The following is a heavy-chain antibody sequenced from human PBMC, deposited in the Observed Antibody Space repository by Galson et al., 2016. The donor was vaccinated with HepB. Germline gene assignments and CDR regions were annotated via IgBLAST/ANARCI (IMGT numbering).Heavy chain of an antibody. V-gene: IGHV1-69*13. CDR2: IIPNFDSA. CDR1: GGTFSSSV. CDR3: ATAGTRDYDIVTGAHFDY. D-gene: IGHD3-9*01. Sequence: SVKVSCKASGGTFSSSVINWVRQAPGQGLEWMGGIIPNFDSARYPQNLQGRVTITADESTSTAYMELSSLRSEDTAVFYCATAGTRDYDIVTGAHFDYWGQGTLVTVSS. J-gene: IGHJ4*02.